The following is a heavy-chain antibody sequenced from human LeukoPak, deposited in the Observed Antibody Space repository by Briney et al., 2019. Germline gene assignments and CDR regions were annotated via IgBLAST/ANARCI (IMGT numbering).Heavy chain of an antibody. V-gene: IGHV4-34*01. Sequence: PSETLSLTCAVYGGSLSGYYWSWIRQPPGKGLEWIGEINHSGSTNYNPSLKSRVTISVDTSKNQFSLKLSSVTAADTAVYYCASTFSSEGAFDIWGQGTMVTVSS. CDR2: INHSGST. CDR3: ASTFSSEGAFDI. CDR1: GGSLSGYY. D-gene: IGHD6-19*01. J-gene: IGHJ3*02.